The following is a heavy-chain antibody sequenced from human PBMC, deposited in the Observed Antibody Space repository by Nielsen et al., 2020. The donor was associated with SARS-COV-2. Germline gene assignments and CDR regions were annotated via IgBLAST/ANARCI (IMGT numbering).Heavy chain of an antibody. CDR3: AKDKGITMVRGVTPLGMDV. V-gene: IGHV3-23*01. CDR1: GFTLRSYV. J-gene: IGHJ6*02. CDR2: ISGSGGRT. Sequence: GESLKIPFAASGFTLRSYVLSWVRQAPGKGLEWVSAISGSGGRTYYADSVKGRFTISRENAKNSLYLQMNSLRAEDTALYYCAKDKGITMVRGVTPLGMDVWGQGTTVTVSS. D-gene: IGHD3-10*01.